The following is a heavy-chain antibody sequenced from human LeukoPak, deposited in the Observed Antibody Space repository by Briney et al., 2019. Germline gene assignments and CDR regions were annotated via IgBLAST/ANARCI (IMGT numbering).Heavy chain of an antibody. J-gene: IGHJ4*01. V-gene: IGHV4-59*11. CDR1: GGSISSHY. D-gene: IGHD5-18*01. CDR3: STIKRGSIYGYFDL. Sequence: SETLSLTCTVFGGSISSHYWTWIRQPPGKTLEWIGHVFDTGRTKDNPSLKSRLTLSADTSKNQLSLRLSSVTSADTAVYYCSTIKRGSIYGYFDLWGRGILVTVSS. CDR2: VFDTGRT.